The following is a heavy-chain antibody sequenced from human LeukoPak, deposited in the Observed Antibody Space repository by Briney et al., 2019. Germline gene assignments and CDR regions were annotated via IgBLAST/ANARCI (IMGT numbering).Heavy chain of an antibody. J-gene: IGHJ4*02. CDR2: ISGSSTTI. Sequence: GGSRRLSCATSGFTFSSYAMSWVRQAPGKGLEWVSYISGSSTTIYYADSVKGRFTISRDNAKNSVYLQMNSLRDEDTAVYYCARDAYSSDTNGYHLAHGAQGPRVTVSS. CDR1: GFTFSSYA. CDR3: ARDAYSSDTNGYHLAH. D-gene: IGHD3-22*01. V-gene: IGHV3-48*02.